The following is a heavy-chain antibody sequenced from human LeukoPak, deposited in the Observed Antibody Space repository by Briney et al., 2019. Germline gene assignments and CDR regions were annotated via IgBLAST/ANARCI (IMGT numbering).Heavy chain of an antibody. CDR3: ARGGIVVVINNWFDP. Sequence: SVKVSCKASGYTFTGYYMHWVRQAPGQGLEWMGGIIPIFGTANYAQKFQGRVTITADESTSTAYMELSSLRSEDTAVYYCARGGIVVVINNWFDPWGQGTLVTVSS. V-gene: IGHV1-69*13. CDR1: GYTFTGYY. D-gene: IGHD3-22*01. J-gene: IGHJ5*02. CDR2: IIPIFGTA.